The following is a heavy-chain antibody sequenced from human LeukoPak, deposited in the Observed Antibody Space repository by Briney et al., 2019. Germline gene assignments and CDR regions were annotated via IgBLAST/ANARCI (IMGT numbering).Heavy chain of an antibody. D-gene: IGHD3-16*02. J-gene: IGHJ4*02. CDR2: VSISGGTI. V-gene: IGHV3-11*01. CDR1: GFIFSDYY. Sequence: GGSLRLSCAASGFIFSDYYMSWIRQAPGKGLEWVSYVSISGGTIYYADSVKGRFTISRDNDKNSLYLQMNSLRAEDTAVYYCARTMITFGGVIVPMGFDYWGQGTLVTVSS. CDR3: ARTMITFGGVIVPMGFDY.